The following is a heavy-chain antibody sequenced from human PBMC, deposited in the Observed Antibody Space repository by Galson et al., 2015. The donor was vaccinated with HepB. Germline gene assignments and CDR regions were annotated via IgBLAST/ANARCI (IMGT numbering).Heavy chain of an antibody. D-gene: IGHD6-19*01. CDR1: GFTFSSYA. Sequence: SLRLSCAASGFTFSSYAMHWVRQAPGKGLEYVSAISSNGGSTYYADSVKGRFTISRDNSKNTLYLQMSSLRAEDTAVYYCVKDQWHHIAVAGQMVGYWGQGTLVTVSS. CDR2: ISSNGGST. CDR3: VKDQWHHIAVAGQMVGY. V-gene: IGHV3-64D*06. J-gene: IGHJ4*02.